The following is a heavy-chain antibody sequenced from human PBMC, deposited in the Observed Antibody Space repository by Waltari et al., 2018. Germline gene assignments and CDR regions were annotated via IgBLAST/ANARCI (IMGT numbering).Heavy chain of an antibody. D-gene: IGHD3-22*01. Sequence: VQLVQSGAEVKKPGASVKVSCEASGYSFTSYDVNWVGQATGQGLEWKGWINPHSGEVGYTQRFQGRITMTRNTSINTVYMELSSLTADDTATYYCSDSSGPWGQGTLVTVSS. CDR3: SDSSGP. CDR1: GYSFTSYD. CDR2: INPHSGEV. V-gene: IGHV1-8*01. J-gene: IGHJ5*02.